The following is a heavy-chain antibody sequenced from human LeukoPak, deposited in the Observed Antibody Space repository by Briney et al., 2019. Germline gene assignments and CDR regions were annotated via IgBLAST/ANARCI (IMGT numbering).Heavy chain of an antibody. CDR2: ISYDGSNK. CDR3: ARIGGDSSGYYHDY. CDR1: GFTFSSYA. Sequence: GGSLRLSCAASGFTFSSYAMHWVRQAPGKGLEWVAVISYDGSNKYYADSVEGRFTISRDNSKNTLYLQMNSLRAEDTAVYYCARIGGDSSGYYHDYWGQEPWSPSPQ. J-gene: IGHJ4*01. D-gene: IGHD3-22*01. V-gene: IGHV3-30*04.